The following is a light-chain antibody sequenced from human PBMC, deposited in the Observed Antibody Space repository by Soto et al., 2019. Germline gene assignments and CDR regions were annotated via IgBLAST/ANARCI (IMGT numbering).Light chain of an antibody. CDR1: QNIGTS. J-gene: IGKJ5*01. Sequence: EVVLTQCPATLPLALAERATISCKAGQNIGTSLVWSQQKTGQSPRLLIYDASHRATGVPARFSGSVSGTDFNLTISGLETEDLSVYYGQQRSVWPIAFGQGTRLEIK. V-gene: IGKV3-11*01. CDR2: DAS. CDR3: QQRSVWPIA.